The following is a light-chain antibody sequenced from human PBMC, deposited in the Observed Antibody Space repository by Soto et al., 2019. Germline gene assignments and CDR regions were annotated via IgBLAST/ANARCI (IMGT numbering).Light chain of an antibody. V-gene: IGLV2-14*03. CDR3: SSYTAITTTRV. Sequence: QSALTQLASVSGSPGQSITISCTGTSSDVGGYNYVSWYQQHPGKAPQLMIYDVSSRPSGVSHRFSGSKSGTTASLTISGLQAEDEAYYFCSSYTAITTTRVFGGGTKLTVL. J-gene: IGLJ2*01. CDR1: SSDVGGYNY. CDR2: DVS.